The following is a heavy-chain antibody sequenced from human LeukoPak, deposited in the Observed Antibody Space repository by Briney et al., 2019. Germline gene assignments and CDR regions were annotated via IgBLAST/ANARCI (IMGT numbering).Heavy chain of an antibody. Sequence: PSETLSLTCTVSGGSISSYYWSWIRQPPGKGLEWIGYIYYSGSSNYNHSLKSRVTISVDTSKNQFSLKLSSVTAADTAVYYCARQASSYVNRFDPWGQGTLVTVSS. V-gene: IGHV4-59*08. J-gene: IGHJ5*02. D-gene: IGHD5-18*01. CDR1: GGSISSYY. CDR2: IYYSGSS. CDR3: ARQASSYVNRFDP.